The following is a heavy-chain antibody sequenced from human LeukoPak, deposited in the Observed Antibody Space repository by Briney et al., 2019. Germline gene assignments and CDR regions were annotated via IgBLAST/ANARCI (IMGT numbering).Heavy chain of an antibody. D-gene: IGHD6-13*01. CDR3: ARDRAAAGTMDY. Sequence: GGSLRLSCAASGFTSSNYWMSWVRQAPGKGLEWVANIKEVESEKNYVDSVKGRFTISRDNAKNSLYLQMNSLRVEDTAVYYCARDRAAAGTMDYWGQGTLVTVSS. V-gene: IGHV3-7*01. CDR2: IKEVESEK. CDR1: GFTSSNYW. J-gene: IGHJ4*02.